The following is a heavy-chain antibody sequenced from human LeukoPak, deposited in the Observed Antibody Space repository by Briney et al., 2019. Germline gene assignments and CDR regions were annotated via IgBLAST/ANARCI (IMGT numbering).Heavy chain of an antibody. D-gene: IGHD5-18*01. Sequence: HPGRSLRLSCAASGFTFSAYGMHWVRQAPGKGLEWVAVIWFDGSNKYYADSVEGRFTISRDNSKNTVYLQMNSLRAEDTAVYYCAENRGYNYGYLEYWGQGTLVTVSS. V-gene: IGHV3-33*06. CDR3: AENRGYNYGYLEY. CDR1: GFTFSAYG. CDR2: IWFDGSNK. J-gene: IGHJ4*02.